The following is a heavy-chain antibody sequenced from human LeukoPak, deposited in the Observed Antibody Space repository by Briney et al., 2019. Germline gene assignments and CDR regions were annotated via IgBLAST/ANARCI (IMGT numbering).Heavy chain of an antibody. Sequence: FTFXXYEMNWVRQAPGKGLEWVSYISSSGSTYYADSVKGRFTISRDNSKNTLYLQMNSLRAEDTAGYYCAXXXXXSSWGQXTXVTVSS. V-gene: IGHV3-48*03. CDR1: FTFXXYE. CDR3: AXXXXXSS. CDR2: ISSSGST. D-gene: IGHD2-15*01. J-gene: IGHJ5*02.